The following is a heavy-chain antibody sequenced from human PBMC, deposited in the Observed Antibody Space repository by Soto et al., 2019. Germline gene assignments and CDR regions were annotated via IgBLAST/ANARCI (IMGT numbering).Heavy chain of an antibody. V-gene: IGHV4-39*01. CDR1: GGSIRGSLYY. D-gene: IGHD1-26*01. Sequence: SETLSLTCLVSGGSIRGSLYYWDWIRQPPGKELQWIGIISSTGDTSYNPSLKSRVTISLDTSRNQFSLKMNSVTAADTALYYCARHLMILGSTVVSWGPGTLVNVSS. J-gene: IGHJ5*01. CDR2: ISSTGDT. CDR3: ARHLMILGSTVVS.